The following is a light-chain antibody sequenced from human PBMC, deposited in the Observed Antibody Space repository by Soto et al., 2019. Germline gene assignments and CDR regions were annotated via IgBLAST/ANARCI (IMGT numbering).Light chain of an antibody. CDR2: GAS. Sequence: EIEMTQSPDTLSVSPGERATLSCRASQSVSSSLAWYQQKPGQTPRLLIYGASTRATGIPARFSGSGSGTEFTLTISSLQSEDSAVYCCQQYNNWWTFGQGTKVDI. CDR1: QSVSSS. CDR3: QQYNNWWT. J-gene: IGKJ1*01. V-gene: IGKV3-15*01.